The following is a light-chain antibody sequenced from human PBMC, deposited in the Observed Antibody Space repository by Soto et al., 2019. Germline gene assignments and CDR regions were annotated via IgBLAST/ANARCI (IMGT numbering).Light chain of an antibody. Sequence: DIQMTQSPSTLSASVGDRVTITCRASQSIGSSLAWYQQKPGKAPNLLIYKASTLKSGVPSRFSGSGSGTEFTLTISSLQPDDFATYYCQHYNSYSEAFGQGTKVDIK. J-gene: IGKJ1*01. CDR1: QSIGSS. CDR2: KAS. V-gene: IGKV1-5*03. CDR3: QHYNSYSEA.